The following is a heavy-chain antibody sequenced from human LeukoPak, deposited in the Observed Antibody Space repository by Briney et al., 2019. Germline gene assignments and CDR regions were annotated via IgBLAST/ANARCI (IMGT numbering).Heavy chain of an antibody. V-gene: IGHV3-23*01. CDR2: ISGSGGST. CDR1: GFTFSSYA. CDR3: AKLVGYASSGNYFDY. J-gene: IGHJ4*02. D-gene: IGHD3-22*01. Sequence: GGSLRLSCAASGFTFSSYAMSWVRQAPGKGLEWVSAISGSGGSTYYADSVKGRFTISRDNSKNTLYLQMNSLRAEDTAVYYCAKLVGYASSGNYFDYWGQGTLVTVSS.